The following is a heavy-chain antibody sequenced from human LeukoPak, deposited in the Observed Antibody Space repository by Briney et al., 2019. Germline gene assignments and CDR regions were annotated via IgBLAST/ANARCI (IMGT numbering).Heavy chain of an antibody. CDR3: AKGGGAYSSSWYRGGDYYFDY. J-gene: IGHJ4*02. CDR1: GFTFDDYA. Sequence: PGRSLRLSCAASGFTFDDYAMHWVRQAPGKGLEWGSGISWNSGSIGYADSVKGRFTISRDNAKNSLYLQMNSLRAEDTALYYCAKGGGAYSSSWYRGGDYYFDYWGQGTLVTVSS. V-gene: IGHV3-9*01. CDR2: ISWNSGSI. D-gene: IGHD6-13*01.